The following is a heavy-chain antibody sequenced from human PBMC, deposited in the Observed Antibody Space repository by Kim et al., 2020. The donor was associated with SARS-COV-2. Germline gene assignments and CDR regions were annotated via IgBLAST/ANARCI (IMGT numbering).Heavy chain of an antibody. Sequence: GGSLRLSCAASGFTFSSYGMHWVRQAPGKGLEWVAVISYDGSNKYYADSVKGRFTISRDNSKNTLYLQMNSLRAEDTAVYYCAKELYDSSGYYDFYYFDYWGQGTLVTVSS. CDR1: GFTFSSYG. V-gene: IGHV3-30*18. D-gene: IGHD3-22*01. CDR3: AKELYDSSGYYDFYYFDY. J-gene: IGHJ4*02. CDR2: ISYDGSNK.